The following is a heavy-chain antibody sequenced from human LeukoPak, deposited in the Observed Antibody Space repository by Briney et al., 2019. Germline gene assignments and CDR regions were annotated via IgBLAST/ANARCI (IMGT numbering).Heavy chain of an antibody. Sequence: SVKVSCKASGGTFISYAISWVRQPPAQELEWMGGIIPIFGTANYAKKSQGRVTITADEYTSTAYMVLSSMRPEDTAVYSCAIIPDTAMPYGPPDYWGQGTLVTVSS. J-gene: IGHJ4*02. CDR2: IIPIFGTA. V-gene: IGHV1-69*13. CDR1: GGTFISYA. D-gene: IGHD5-18*01. CDR3: AIIPDTAMPYGPPDY.